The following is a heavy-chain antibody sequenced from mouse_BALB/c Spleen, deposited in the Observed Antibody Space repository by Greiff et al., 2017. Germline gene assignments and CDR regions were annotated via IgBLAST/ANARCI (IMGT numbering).Heavy chain of an antibody. CDR2: IDPENGNT. CDR3: AIKGYFDV. CDR1: GFNIKDYY. Sequence: VQLKESGAELVRPGALVKLSCKASGFNIKDYYMHWVKQRPEQGLEWIGWIDPENGNTIYDPKFQGKASITADTSSNTAYLQLSSLTSEDTAVYYCAIKGYFDVWGAGTTVTVSS. J-gene: IGHJ1*01. V-gene: IGHV14-1*02.